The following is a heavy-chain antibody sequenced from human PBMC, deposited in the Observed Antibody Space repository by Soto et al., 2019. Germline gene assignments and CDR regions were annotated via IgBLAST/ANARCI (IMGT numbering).Heavy chain of an antibody. J-gene: IGHJ4*01. Sequence: QITLKASGPTLVKPTQTLTLTCTFSGFPLSTSGVAVGWVRQPPGQALEWLALLDWGDNKRYRSSLQSRLTITKDTSKNQVVLTMTNMDPVDTGTYYCAHRRPTHLAFDSWGHGTLVSVSS. CDR2: LDWGDNK. CDR3: AHRRPTHLAFDS. CDR1: GFPLSTSGVA. V-gene: IGHV2-5*02.